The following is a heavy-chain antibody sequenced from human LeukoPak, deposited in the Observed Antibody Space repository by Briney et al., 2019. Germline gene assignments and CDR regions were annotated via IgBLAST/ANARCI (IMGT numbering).Heavy chain of an antibody. CDR3: ATGRLPLGYYGSGSYYRDY. CDR1: GYTLTELS. D-gene: IGHD3-10*01. CDR2: FDPEDGET. J-gene: IGHJ4*02. V-gene: IGHV1-24*01. Sequence: GASVKVSCKVSGYTLTELSMHWVRQAPGKGLEWMGGFDPEDGETIYAQKFQGRVTMTEDTSTDTAYMELSSLRSEGTAVYYCATGRLPLGYYGSGSYYRDYWGQGTLVTVSS.